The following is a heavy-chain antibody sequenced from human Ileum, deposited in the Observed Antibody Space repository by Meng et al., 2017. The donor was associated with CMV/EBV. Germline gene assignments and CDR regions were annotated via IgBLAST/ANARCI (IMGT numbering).Heavy chain of an antibody. D-gene: IGHD2-15*01. CDR1: GFSLTTDGVA. Sequence: HITLRESGPALVKPTQTLTMTCTFSGFSLTTDGVAVGWIRQPSGKALEWLALIYWNDVEHYSPSLKSRLTITKDTSKDQVVLTMANMDPVDTGTYYCIYGVAIFWGQGTLVTVSS. CDR2: IYWNDVE. J-gene: IGHJ4*02. CDR3: IYGVAIF. V-gene: IGHV2-5*04.